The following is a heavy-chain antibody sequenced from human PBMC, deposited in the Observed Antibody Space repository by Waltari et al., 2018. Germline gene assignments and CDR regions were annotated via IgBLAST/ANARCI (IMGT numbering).Heavy chain of an antibody. CDR1: GGSISSSSSY. CDR3: ATTSGGYVYGFYYYYGMDV. CDR2: IYYSGST. D-gene: IGHD5-12*01. V-gene: IGHV4-39*07. Sequence: QLQLQESGPGLVKPSETLSLTCTVPGGSISSSSSYWGWIRQPPGKGLEWIGSIYYSGSTYYNPSLKSRVTISVDTSKNQFSLKLSSVTAADTAVYYCATTSGGYVYGFYYYYGMDVWGQGTTVTVSS. J-gene: IGHJ6*02.